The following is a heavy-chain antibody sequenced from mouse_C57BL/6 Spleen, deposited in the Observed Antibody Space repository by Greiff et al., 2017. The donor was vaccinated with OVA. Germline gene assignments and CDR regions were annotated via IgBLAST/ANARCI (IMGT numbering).Heavy chain of an antibody. CDR3: ARDDYDDDAWFAY. CDR2: INPYNGDT. J-gene: IGHJ3*01. V-gene: IGHV1-20*01. Sequence: EVKLQQSGPELVKPGDSVKISCKASGYSFTGYFMNWVMQSHGKSLEWIGRINPYNGDTFYNQKFKGKATLTVDKSSSTAHMELRSLTSEDSAVYYCARDDYDDDAWFAYWGQGTLVTVSA. CDR1: GYSFTGYF. D-gene: IGHD2-4*01.